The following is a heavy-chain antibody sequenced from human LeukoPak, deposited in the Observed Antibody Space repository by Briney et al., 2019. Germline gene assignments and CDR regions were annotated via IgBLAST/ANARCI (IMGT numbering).Heavy chain of an antibody. D-gene: IGHD3-10*01. CDR1: GGSISSSSYY. Sequence: SETLSLTCTVSGGSISSSSYYWGWIRQPPGKGLEWIGSIYYSGSTYYNPSLKSRVTISVDTSKNQFSLKLSSVTAADTAVYYCARHIVYYGAFDIWGQGTMVTVSS. CDR3: ARHIVYYGAFDI. V-gene: IGHV4-39*01. J-gene: IGHJ3*02. CDR2: IYYSGST.